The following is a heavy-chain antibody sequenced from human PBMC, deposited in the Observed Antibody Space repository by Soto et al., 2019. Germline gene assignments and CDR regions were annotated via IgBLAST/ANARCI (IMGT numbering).Heavy chain of an antibody. CDR2: ISGSAGST. CDR3: AKDTYSYGHYYFDY. Sequence: EVQLLESGGGLVQPGGSLRLSCAASGFTFSSYAMNWVRQAPGKGLEWVSGISGSAGSTYYADSVEGRFTISRDNSKNTLFVQMNNLRAEYTAIYYCAKDTYSYGHYYFDYWGQGILVTVSS. CDR1: GFTFSSYA. V-gene: IGHV3-23*01. J-gene: IGHJ4*02. D-gene: IGHD5-18*01.